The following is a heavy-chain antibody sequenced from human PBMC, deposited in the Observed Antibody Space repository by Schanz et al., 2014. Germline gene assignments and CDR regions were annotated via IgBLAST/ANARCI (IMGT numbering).Heavy chain of an antibody. J-gene: IGHJ3*02. CDR3: AREPLGCTGSGCQTYDAFDI. V-gene: IGHV1-2*02. CDR1: GYIFIGYY. CDR2: TNTNSGDT. Sequence: QVQLVQSGAEMKKPGASVKVSCKASGYIFIGYYIHWVRQAPGQGLEWMGWTNTNSGDTKIAQKLQGQVHMTRDPSISEAYMELTSLRSDDTAVYYCAREPLGCTGSGCQTYDAFDIWGQGTMVTVSS. D-gene: IGHD2-8*02.